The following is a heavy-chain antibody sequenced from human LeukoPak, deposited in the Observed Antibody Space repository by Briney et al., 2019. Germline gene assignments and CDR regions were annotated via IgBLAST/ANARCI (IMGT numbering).Heavy chain of an antibody. V-gene: IGHV3-23*01. Sequence: GGSLRLSCAASGFTFSSYAMSWVRQAPGKGLEWVSAISGSGGSTYYADSVKGRFTISRDNAKNSLYLQMNSLRAEDTAVYYCARDPGGTIFGVVISNWFDPWGQGTLVTVSS. CDR1: GFTFSSYA. CDR2: ISGSGGST. D-gene: IGHD3-3*01. CDR3: ARDPGGTIFGVVISNWFDP. J-gene: IGHJ5*02.